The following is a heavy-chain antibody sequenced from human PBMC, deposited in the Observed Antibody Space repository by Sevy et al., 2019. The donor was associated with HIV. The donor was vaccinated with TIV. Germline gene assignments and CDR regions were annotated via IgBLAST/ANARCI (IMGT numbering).Heavy chain of an antibody. V-gene: IGHV1-58*01. CDR1: GFTFTSSA. J-gene: IGHJ4*02. Sequence: ASVKVSCKASGFTFTSSAVQWVRQARGQRLEWIGWIVVGSGNTNYTQKFQERVTITRDMSTSTAYMELSSLRSEDTAVYYCAAGGQAAAGTFYFDYWGQGTLVTVSS. CDR3: AAGGQAAAGTFYFDY. CDR2: IVVGSGNT. D-gene: IGHD6-13*01.